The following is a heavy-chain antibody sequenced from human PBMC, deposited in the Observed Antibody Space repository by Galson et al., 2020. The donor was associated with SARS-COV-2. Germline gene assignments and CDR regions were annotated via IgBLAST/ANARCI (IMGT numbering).Heavy chain of an antibody. CDR2: IYYSGST. D-gene: IGHD3-22*01. Sequence: SETLSLTCTVSGGSISSYYWSWIRQPPGKGLEWIGYIYYSGSTNYNPSLKSRVTISVDTSKNQFSLKLSSVTAADTAVYYCARGSSGYYYGVDYWGQGTLVTVSS. V-gene: IGHV4-59*08. CDR3: ARGSSGYYYGVDY. CDR1: GGSISSYY. J-gene: IGHJ4*02.